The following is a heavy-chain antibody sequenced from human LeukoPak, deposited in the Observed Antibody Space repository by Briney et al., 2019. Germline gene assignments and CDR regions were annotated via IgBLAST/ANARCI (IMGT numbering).Heavy chain of an antibody. V-gene: IGHV4-61*09. J-gene: IGHJ3*02. CDR2: IYTSGST. Sequence: PSETLSLTCTVSGGSISSGSYYWSWIRQPAGKGLEWIGHIYTSGSTNYNPSLKSRVTISVDTSKNQFSLKLSSVTAADTAVYYCARVKVAAAGTSRAFDIWGQGTMVTVSS. CDR3: ARVKVAAAGTSRAFDI. D-gene: IGHD6-13*01. CDR1: GGSISSGSYY.